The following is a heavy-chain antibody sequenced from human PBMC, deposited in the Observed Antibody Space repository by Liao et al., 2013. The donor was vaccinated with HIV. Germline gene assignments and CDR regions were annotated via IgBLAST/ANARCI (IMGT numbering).Heavy chain of an antibody. CDR2: VSYSGNT. D-gene: IGHD3-16*01. J-gene: IGHJ4*02. Sequence: QVQLQESGPGLVKPSETLSLTCTVSGDSINNTNYYWGWIRQPPGKGLEWIASVSYSGNTYINPSLKSPVTISLDTSRSQFSLTLASVTAADTAMYFCARWRGSGFYSFDFWGQGTLVIVSS. V-gene: IGHV4-39*07. CDR3: ARWRGSGFYSFDF. CDR1: GDSINNTNYY.